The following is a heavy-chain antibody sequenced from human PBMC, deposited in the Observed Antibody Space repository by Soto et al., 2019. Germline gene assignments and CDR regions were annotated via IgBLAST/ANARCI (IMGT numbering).Heavy chain of an antibody. V-gene: IGHV1-69*01. CDR3: AREAPYCTSASCRKFYDMDV. CDR1: GGTFGSYA. Sequence: QVQLVQSGAEVKKPGSAVKVSCKASGGTFGSYAITWVRRAPGQGLEWVGGIIPILNSPAYAQKFRARVVITADEITNAAYMELNSLRIDDTAVYYCAREAPYCTSASCRKFYDMDVWGQGTTVTVAS. J-gene: IGHJ6*02. D-gene: IGHD2-2*01. CDR2: IIPILNSP.